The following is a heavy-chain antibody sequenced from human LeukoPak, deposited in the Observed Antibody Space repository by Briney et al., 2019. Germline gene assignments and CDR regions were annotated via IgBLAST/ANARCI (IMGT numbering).Heavy chain of an antibody. J-gene: IGHJ4*02. Sequence: SETLSLTCTVSGGSISSSTYYWGWIRQPPGKGLEWIGSISYSGSTHYNPSLKSRVTISVDTSKNQFSLKLRSVTAADTAVYYCARRLAPTGSLGLWGQGTLVTVSS. D-gene: IGHD6-19*01. CDR1: GGSISSSTYY. CDR3: ARRLAPTGSLGL. CDR2: ISYSGST. V-gene: IGHV4-39*01.